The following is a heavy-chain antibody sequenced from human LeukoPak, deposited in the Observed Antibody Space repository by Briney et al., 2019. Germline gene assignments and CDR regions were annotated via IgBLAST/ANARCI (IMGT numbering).Heavy chain of an antibody. CDR3: PRDSFSGVYRLDY. V-gene: IGHV6-1*01. CDR2: TYYRFKWYK. CDR1: ADSVSSNSAA. D-gene: IGHD5/OR15-5a*01. Sequence: SQTLSLTCAISADSVSSNSAAWNWIRQSPSRGLEWLGRTYYRFKWYKNYAESVKSRITINPDTSKNQFSLQLNSVTPEDTAVYYCPRDSFSGVYRLDYWGQGTLVTVSS. J-gene: IGHJ4*02.